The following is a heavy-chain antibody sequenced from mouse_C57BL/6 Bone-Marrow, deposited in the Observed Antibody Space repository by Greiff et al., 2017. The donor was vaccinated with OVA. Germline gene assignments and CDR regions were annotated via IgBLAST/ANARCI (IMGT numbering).Heavy chain of an antibody. CDR1: GYTFTEYT. J-gene: IGHJ3*01. CDR3: ARHEDPLYSNYYAWFAY. Sequence: QVQLQQSGAELVKPGASVKLSCKASGYTFTEYTIHWVKQRSGQGLEWIGWFYPGSGSIKYNEKFKDKATLTADKSSSTVYMELSRLTSEDSAVYFCARHEDPLYSNYYAWFAYWGQGTLVTVSA. V-gene: IGHV1-62-2*01. CDR2: FYPGSGSI. D-gene: IGHD2-5*01.